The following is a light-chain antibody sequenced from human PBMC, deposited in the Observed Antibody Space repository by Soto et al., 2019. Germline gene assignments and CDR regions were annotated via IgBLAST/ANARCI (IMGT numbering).Light chain of an antibody. J-gene: IGLJ3*02. CDR3: AAWDDNLNGPL. Sequence: QSALTQPPSLSGTPGQRVTISCSGSNSNIGRYSVNWYQHFPGTAPKILIYSDDERPSGVPDRFSGSESGTSASLAISGLQSEDEAEYYCAAWDDNLNGPLFGGGTQLTVL. V-gene: IGLV1-44*01. CDR1: NSNIGRYS. CDR2: SDD.